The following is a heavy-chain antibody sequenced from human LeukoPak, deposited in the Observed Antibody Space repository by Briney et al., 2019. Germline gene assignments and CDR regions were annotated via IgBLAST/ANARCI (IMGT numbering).Heavy chain of an antibody. CDR2: IIPIFGTA. CDR1: GGTFSSYA. V-gene: IGHV1-69*05. Sequence: GASVKVSCKSSGGTFSSYAISWVRQAPGQGLEWMGGIIPIFGTANYAQKFQGRVTITTDESTSTAYMELSSLRSEDTAVYYCARDDGGSSGYYFDYWGQGTLVTVSS. D-gene: IGHD3-22*01. J-gene: IGHJ4*02. CDR3: ARDDGGSSGYYFDY.